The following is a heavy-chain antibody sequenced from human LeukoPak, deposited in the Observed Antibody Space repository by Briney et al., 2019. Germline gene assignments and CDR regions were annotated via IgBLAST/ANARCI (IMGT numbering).Heavy chain of an antibody. CDR1: GFTFSTLP. Sequence: GGSLRLSCSASGFTFSTLPMHWVRQAPGKGLEYVSGSGSNGGSTYYADSAKGRFIISRDNSKNTLYLQMSSLRPEDTAVYYCVNQISGWVYWGQGTLVTVSS. J-gene: IGHJ4*02. CDR3: VNQISGWVY. V-gene: IGHV3-64D*06. CDR2: SGSNGGST. D-gene: IGHD6-19*01.